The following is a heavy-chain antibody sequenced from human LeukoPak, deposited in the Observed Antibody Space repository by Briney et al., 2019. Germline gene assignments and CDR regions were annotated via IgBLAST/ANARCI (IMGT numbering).Heavy chain of an antibody. CDR1: GGSFSGYY. CDR2: INHSGST. V-gene: IGHV4-34*01. D-gene: IGHD6-13*01. J-gene: IGHJ4*02. Sequence: SEALSLTCAVYGGSFSGYYWSWIRQPPGKGLEWIGEINHSGSTNYNPSLKSRVTISVDTSKNQFSLKLSSVTAADTAVYYCARVSPRIAAAGTPSFTDYWGQGTLVTVSS. CDR3: ARVSPRIAAAGTPSFTDY.